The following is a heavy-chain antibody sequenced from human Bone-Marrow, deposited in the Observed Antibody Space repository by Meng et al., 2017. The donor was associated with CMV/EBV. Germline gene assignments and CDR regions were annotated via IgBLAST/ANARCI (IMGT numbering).Heavy chain of an antibody. D-gene: IGHD3-3*01. Sequence: SETLSLTSAVADGSISTSNWWSWARQPPGKGLEWIGELYHSGSTNYNPSLKSRVTISVDKSKNQFSLKLSSVTAADTAVYYCARGGSFGVVIGYYYYYGMDVWGQGTTVTVSS. CDR1: DGSISTSNW. V-gene: IGHV4-4*02. J-gene: IGHJ6*02. CDR2: LYHSGST. CDR3: ARGGSFGVVIGYYYYYGMDV.